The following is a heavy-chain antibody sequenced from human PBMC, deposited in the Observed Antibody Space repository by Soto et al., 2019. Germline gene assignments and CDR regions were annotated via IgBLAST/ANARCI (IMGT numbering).Heavy chain of an antibody. CDR3: ARDLAAVTGVVDY. Sequence: PETLSHTCTVSGGSISSYFYIWVRQPPGKGLEWIGSVYYTGTTDYNPSLKSRVTISVDTYKTQFSLNLRSVTAADTAVYYCARDLAAVTGVVDYWGRGPLLTV. V-gene: IGHV4-59*01. D-gene: IGHD6-13*01. CDR1: GGSISSYF. J-gene: IGHJ4*02. CDR2: VYYTGTT.